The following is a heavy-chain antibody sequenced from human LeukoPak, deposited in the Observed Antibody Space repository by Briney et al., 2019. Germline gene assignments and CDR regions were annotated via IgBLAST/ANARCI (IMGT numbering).Heavy chain of an antibody. CDR2: IYYSGST. J-gene: IGHJ4*02. CDR1: GGSISSSSYY. Sequence: SETLSLTCTVSGGSISSSSYYWGWIRQPPGKGLEWIGSIYYSGSTYYNPFLKSRVTISVDTSKNQFSLKLSSVTAADTAVYYCARNGACGGDCYSDYWGQGTLVTVSS. D-gene: IGHD2-21*02. V-gene: IGHV4-39*07. CDR3: ARNGACGGDCYSDY.